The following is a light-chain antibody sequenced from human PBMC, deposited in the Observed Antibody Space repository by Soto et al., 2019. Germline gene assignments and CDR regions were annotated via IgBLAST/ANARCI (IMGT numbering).Light chain of an antibody. CDR3: QQYGSSTQT. CDR2: GAS. Sequence: DIVMTQSPATLSVSPGERHTLSCRASQSVNSNLAWYQQKPGQAPRLLIYGASSRATGIPDRFSGSGSGTDFTLTISRLEPEDFAVYYCQQYGSSTQTFGQGTKVDIK. J-gene: IGKJ1*01. V-gene: IGKV3-20*01. CDR1: QSVNSN.